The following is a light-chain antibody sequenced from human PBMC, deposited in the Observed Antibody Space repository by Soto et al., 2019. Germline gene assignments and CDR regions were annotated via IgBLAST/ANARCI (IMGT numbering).Light chain of an antibody. CDR3: QQSHNRPS. V-gene: IGKV3D-15*01. CDR2: DAS. CDR1: QRISTN. J-gene: IGKJ3*01. Sequence: IVMTQSPDTLSVSPGEGATLSCRASQRISTNLAWYQQRPGQAPRLLIYDASTRATGIPARFSGSGSGTEFTLTISSLQSEDSAVYYCQQSHNRPSCGPGTKVEIK.